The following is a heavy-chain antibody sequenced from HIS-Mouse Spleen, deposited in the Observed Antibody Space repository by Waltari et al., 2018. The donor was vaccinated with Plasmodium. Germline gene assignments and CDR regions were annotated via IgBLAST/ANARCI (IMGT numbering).Heavy chain of an antibody. CDR3: ARIPEYSSSSGAFDI. Sequence: TCTFSGVSHGTSGRCVSWIRQPAGKALEWLARIDWDDDEYYRTSRKNRLTISKDTSKNQVVLTMTNMDPVDTATYYCARIPEYSSSSGAFDIWGQGTMVTVSS. CDR1: GVSHGTSGRC. J-gene: IGHJ3*02. CDR2: IDWDDDE. D-gene: IGHD6-6*01. V-gene: IGHV2-70*11.